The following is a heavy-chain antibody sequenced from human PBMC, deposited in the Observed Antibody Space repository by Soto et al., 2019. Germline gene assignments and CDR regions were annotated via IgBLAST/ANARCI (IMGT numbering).Heavy chain of an antibody. CDR3: ARYKSNYYYGMDV. J-gene: IGHJ6*02. CDR1: GGSISSYY. CDR2: IYYSGIT. V-gene: IGHV4-59*01. Sequence: SETLSLTCTVSGGSISSYYWSWIRQPPGKGLEWIGYIYYSGITNYNPFLKSRVTISVDTSKNQFSLKLSSVTAADTAVYYCARYKSNYYYGMDVWGQGTTVTVS. D-gene: IGHD1-20*01.